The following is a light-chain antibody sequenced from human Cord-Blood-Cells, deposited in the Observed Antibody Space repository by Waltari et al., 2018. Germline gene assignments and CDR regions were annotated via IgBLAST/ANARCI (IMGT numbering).Light chain of an antibody. V-gene: IGKV4-1*01. CDR2: WAS. Sequence: DIVMTQSPHSLAVSLGERATINCNSSQSVLYSSNNKNYLAWYQQKPGQPPKPLIYWASSRESGVPDRFSGSGSGTDFTLTISSLQAEDVAVYYCQQYYSTPPTFGQGTKVEIK. CDR3: QQYYSTPPT. J-gene: IGKJ1*01. CDR1: QSVLYSSNNKNY.